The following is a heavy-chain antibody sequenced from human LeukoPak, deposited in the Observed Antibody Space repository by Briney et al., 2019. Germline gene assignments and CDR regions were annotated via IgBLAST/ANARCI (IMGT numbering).Heavy chain of an antibody. J-gene: IGHJ6*03. D-gene: IGHD4-17*01. Sequence: SETLSLTCAVYGGSFSGYYWSWIRQPPGKGLEWIGEINHSGSTNYNPSLKSRVTISVDTSKNQFSLKLSSVTAADTAVYYCARVTTVTRGAYYYYMDVWGKGTTVTVSS. CDR1: GGSFSGYY. CDR2: INHSGST. CDR3: ARVTTVTRGAYYYYMDV. V-gene: IGHV4-34*01.